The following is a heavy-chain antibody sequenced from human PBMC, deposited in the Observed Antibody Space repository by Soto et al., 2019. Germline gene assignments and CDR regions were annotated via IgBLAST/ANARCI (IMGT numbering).Heavy chain of an antibody. CDR3: ARGVPSLGYCSGGSCYSGKPWFDP. CDR2: IYYSGST. V-gene: IGHV4-59*01. CDR1: GGSISSYY. Sequence: SETLSLTCTVSGGSISSYYWSWIRQPPGKGLEWIGYIYYSGSTNYNPSLKSRVTISVDTSKNQFSLKLSSVTAADTAVYYCARGVPSLGYCSGGSCYSGKPWFDPWGQGTLVTVS. D-gene: IGHD2-15*01. J-gene: IGHJ5*02.